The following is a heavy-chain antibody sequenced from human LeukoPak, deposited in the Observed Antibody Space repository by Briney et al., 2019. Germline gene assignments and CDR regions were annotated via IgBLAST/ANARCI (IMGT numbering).Heavy chain of an antibody. CDR1: GFTFSTYA. V-gene: IGHV3-23*01. CDR2: IGGSDGRT. CDR3: AKDSSSYDWGYMDV. D-gene: IGHD3-22*01. Sequence: GGSLRLSCAPSGFTFSTYAMSCVRQAPGKGLEWVSLIGGSDGRTRYADSVKGRFTISRDNSKNTLYLEVNSVRAEDTAVYYCAKDSSSYDWGYMDVWGKGTTVTISS. J-gene: IGHJ6*03.